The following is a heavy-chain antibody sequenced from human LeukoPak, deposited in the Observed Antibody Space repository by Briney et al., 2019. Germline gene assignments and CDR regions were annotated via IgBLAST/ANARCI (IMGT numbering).Heavy chain of an antibody. CDR1: GGTFSSYA. Sequence: SVKVSCKASGGTFSSYAISWVRQAPGQGLEWMGRIIPILGIANYAQKLQGRVTITADKSTSTAYMELSSLRSEDTAVYYCAREAGGNPLDYWGQGTLVTVSS. CDR3: AREAGGNPLDY. D-gene: IGHD4-23*01. J-gene: IGHJ4*02. V-gene: IGHV1-69*04. CDR2: IIPILGIA.